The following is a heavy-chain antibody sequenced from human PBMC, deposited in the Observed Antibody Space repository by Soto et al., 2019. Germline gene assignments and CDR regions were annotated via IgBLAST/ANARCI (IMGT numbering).Heavy chain of an antibody. J-gene: IGHJ4*02. Sequence: QPGGSLRLSCAASGFSFTNFAMSWVRQAPGKGLEWVAGIGASGDITWYADSVKGRLSISRDNSKNTLYLQLNSLRFEDTAVYYCAKDAFPDRGDDYFDYWGPGTLVTVSS. CDR2: IGASGDIT. CDR1: GFSFTNFA. D-gene: IGHD2-21*02. V-gene: IGHV3-23*01. CDR3: AKDAFPDRGDDYFDY.